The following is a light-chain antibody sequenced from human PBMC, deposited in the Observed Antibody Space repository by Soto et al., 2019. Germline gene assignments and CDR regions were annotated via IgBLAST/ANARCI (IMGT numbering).Light chain of an antibody. CDR3: SSYAGSNNL. CDR2: EVS. CDR1: SSDFGGYNY. Sequence: QSALTQPRSVSGSPGQSVTISCTGTSSDFGGYNYVSWYQHHPGKAPKLMIYEVSKRPSGVPDRFSGSKSGNTASLTVSGLQAEDEADYYCSSYAGSNNLFGGGTKLTVL. V-gene: IGLV2-8*01. J-gene: IGLJ2*01.